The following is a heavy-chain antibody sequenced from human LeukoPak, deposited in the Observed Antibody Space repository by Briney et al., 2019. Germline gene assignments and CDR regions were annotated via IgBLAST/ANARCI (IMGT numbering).Heavy chain of an antibody. J-gene: IGHJ3*02. D-gene: IGHD3-10*01. Sequence: GGSLRLSCAASGFTVSSNYMSWVRQAPGKGLEWVSVIYSGGSTYYADSVKGRFTISGDNSKNTLYLQMNSLRAEDTAVYYCARDRSAPRFDAFDIWGQGTMVTVSS. CDR1: GFTVSSNY. CDR3: ARDRSAPRFDAFDI. V-gene: IGHV3-66*01. CDR2: IYSGGST.